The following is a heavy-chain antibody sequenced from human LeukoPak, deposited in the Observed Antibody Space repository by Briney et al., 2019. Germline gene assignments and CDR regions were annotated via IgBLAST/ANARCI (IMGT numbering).Heavy chain of an antibody. CDR2: IWYDGSNK. CDR3: AREGGFYRPLDY. CDR1: GFTFSSYG. Sequence: GGSLRLSCAASGFTFSSYGMHWVRQAPGKGLEWVAVIWYDGSNKYYADSVKGRFTISRDNSKNTLYLQMNSLRAEDTAVYYCAREGGFYRPLDYSGQGTLVTVSS. J-gene: IGHJ4*02. D-gene: IGHD3-3*01. V-gene: IGHV3-33*01.